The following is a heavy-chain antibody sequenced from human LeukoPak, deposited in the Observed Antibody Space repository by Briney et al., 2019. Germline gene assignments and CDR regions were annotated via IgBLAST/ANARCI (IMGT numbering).Heavy chain of an antibody. V-gene: IGHV3-30*04. CDR1: GFTFSSYA. CDR3: AREVVGERACYYFDY. D-gene: IGHD1-26*01. J-gene: IGHJ4*02. Sequence: GGSLRLSCAASGFTFSSYAMHWVRQAPGKGLEWVAVISYDGSNKYYADSVKGRFTISRDNSKNTLYLQMNSLRAEDTAVYYCAREVVGERACYYFDYWGQGTLVTVSS. CDR2: ISYDGSNK.